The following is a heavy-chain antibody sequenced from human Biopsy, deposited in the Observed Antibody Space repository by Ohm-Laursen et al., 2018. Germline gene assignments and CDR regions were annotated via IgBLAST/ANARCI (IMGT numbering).Heavy chain of an antibody. V-gene: IGHV3-73*01. J-gene: IGHJ3*01. CDR1: GFSFSDSS. D-gene: IGHD3-22*01. Sequence: SLRLCCAASGFSFSDSSLHWVREASGKRLAWVGRIRSSTNNYATEYIASVKGRFTISRNDSNNTAYLQMNSLKTEDTAVYFCTRLPYDTPDGFDFWGRGTMVTVSS. CDR2: IRSSTNNYAT. CDR3: TRLPYDTPDGFDF.